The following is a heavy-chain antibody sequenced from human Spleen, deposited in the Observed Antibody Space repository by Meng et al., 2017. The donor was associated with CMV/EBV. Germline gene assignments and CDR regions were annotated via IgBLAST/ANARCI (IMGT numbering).Heavy chain of an antibody. Sequence: GGSLRLSCAASGFTFSNYWMTWVRQAPGKGLEWLANIKEDGTEQNYVDSVKGRFTISRDNAKKSLYLQMNSLRVEDTAVYYCAYLGDYWSGYFDNFWGQGTVVTVSS. CDR1: GFTFSNYW. J-gene: IGHJ4*02. CDR3: AYLGDYWSGYFDNF. V-gene: IGHV3-7*01. CDR2: IKEDGTEQ. D-gene: IGHD3-3*01.